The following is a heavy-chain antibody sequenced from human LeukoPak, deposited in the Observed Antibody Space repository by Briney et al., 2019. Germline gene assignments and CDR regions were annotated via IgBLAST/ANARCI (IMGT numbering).Heavy chain of an antibody. D-gene: IGHD6-6*01. CDR2: INPNSGGT. V-gene: IGHV1-2*04. CDR1: GYTFTGYY. Sequence: GASVKVSCKASGYTFTGYYMHRVRQAPGQGLEWMGWINPNSGGTNYAQKFQGWVTMTRDTSISTAYMELSRLRSDDTAVYYCARDREYSSSYYYGMDVWGQGTTVTVSS. J-gene: IGHJ6*02. CDR3: ARDREYSSSYYYGMDV.